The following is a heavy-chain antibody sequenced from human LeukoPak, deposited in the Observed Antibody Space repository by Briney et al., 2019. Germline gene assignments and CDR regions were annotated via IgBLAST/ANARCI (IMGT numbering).Heavy chain of an antibody. V-gene: IGHV1-69*06. CDR2: IIPIFVTA. D-gene: IGHD2-2*01. Sequence: ASVKVSCKASGGTFSSYAISWVRQAPGQGLRWMGGIIPIFVTANYAQKFQGRVTITADKSTSTAYMELSSLRSEDTAVYYCARDGVVVPAAIGYYYYGMDVWGQGTTVTVSS. CDR3: ARDGVVVPAAIGYYYYGMDV. CDR1: GGTFSSYA. J-gene: IGHJ6*02.